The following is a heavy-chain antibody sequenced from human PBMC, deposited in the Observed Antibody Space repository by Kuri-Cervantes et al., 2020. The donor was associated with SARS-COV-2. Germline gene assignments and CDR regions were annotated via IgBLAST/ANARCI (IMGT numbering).Heavy chain of an antibody. CDR1: GFTFSSFG. CDR3: AKVPPRVAWYFDL. D-gene: IGHD2-15*01. V-gene: IGHV3-23*01. Sequence: GESLKISCAASGFTFSSFGMSWVRQAPGKGLEWVSAISGTGGSTSYADSVKGRFTISRDNSKNTVYLQIYSLRAEDTAVYYCAKVPPRVAWYFDLWGLGTLVTVSS. CDR2: ISGTGGST. J-gene: IGHJ2*01.